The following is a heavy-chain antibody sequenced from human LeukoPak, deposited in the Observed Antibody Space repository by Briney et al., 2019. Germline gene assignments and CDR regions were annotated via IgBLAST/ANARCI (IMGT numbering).Heavy chain of an antibody. D-gene: IGHD4-23*01. CDR3: ARGRPHGNDY. CDR1: GFTFSSYA. J-gene: IGHJ4*02. Sequence: GGSLRLSCAASGFTFSSYAMHWVRQAPGKGLEWVAVISYDGSNKYYADSVKGRFTISRDNAKNTLYLQMNSLRVEDTAVYYCARGRPHGNDYWGQGTLVTVSS. V-gene: IGHV3-30-3*01. CDR2: ISYDGSNK.